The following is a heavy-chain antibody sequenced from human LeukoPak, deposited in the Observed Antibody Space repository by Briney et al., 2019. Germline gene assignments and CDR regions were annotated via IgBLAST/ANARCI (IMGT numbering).Heavy chain of an antibody. CDR2: ISYTGST. CDR3: ARRLSHLNWFDP. CDR1: GGSINNYW. V-gene: IGHV4-59*01. J-gene: IGHJ5*02. D-gene: IGHD3-16*02. Sequence: PSETLSLTCTVSGGSINNYWWSWIRQPPGKGLDWIGYISYTGSTSYNPSLRSRVTILVDTSTNQFSLKLSSVTAADTAVYYCARRLSHLNWFDPWGQGTLVTVSS.